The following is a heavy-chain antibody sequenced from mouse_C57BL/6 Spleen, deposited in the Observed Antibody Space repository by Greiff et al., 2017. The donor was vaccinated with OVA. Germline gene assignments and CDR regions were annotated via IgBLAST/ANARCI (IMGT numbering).Heavy chain of an antibody. CDR2: IYPGSGST. D-gene: IGHD2-1*01. V-gene: IGHV1-55*01. CDR1: GYTFTSYW. CDR3: SRICNYGTRYFDF. J-gene: IGHJ1*03. Sequence: QVQLQQPGAELVKPGASVKMSCKASGYTFTSYWLTWVTQRPGQGLEWIGDIYPGSGSTNYNEKFKSKATLTVDTSSSTAYMQLSSLTSEDAAVVYCSRICNYGTRYFDFWGTGTTVTVSS.